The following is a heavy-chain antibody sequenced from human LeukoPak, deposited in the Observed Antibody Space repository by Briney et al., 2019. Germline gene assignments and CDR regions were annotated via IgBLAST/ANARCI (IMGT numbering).Heavy chain of an antibody. D-gene: IGHD3-22*01. CDR1: GGSLSGYY. J-gene: IGHJ6*03. CDR2: MNPSGST. V-gene: IGHV4-34*01. CDR3: ARGRQDVTMMVVVMTGVSYYLDV. Sequence: SETLSLTCAVYGGSLSGYYWTWIRQTPGKGLEWIGEMNPSGSTNYNPSLKSRDTISVDTSKTQFSLNLSSVTAADTAVYYCARGRQDVTMMVVVMTGVSYYLDVWGKGTTVTVS.